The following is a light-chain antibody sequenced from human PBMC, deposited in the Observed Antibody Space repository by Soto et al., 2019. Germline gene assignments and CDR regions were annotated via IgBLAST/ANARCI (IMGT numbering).Light chain of an antibody. Sequence: ELTRAASVSGFPGRSLTISCTRTSSDVGGYNYVSWYQQHPGKAPKLMIYDVSNRPSGISKRFSGSKSGNTASLTISGLQAEDEADYYCSSYTSSSTYVFGTGIKVTVL. CDR3: SSYTSSSTYV. V-gene: IGLV2-14*01. CDR1: SSDVGGYNY. CDR2: DVS. J-gene: IGLJ1*01.